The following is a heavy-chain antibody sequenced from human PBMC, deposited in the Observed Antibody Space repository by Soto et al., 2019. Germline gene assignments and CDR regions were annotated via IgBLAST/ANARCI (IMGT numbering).Heavy chain of an antibody. V-gene: IGHV1-8*01. CDR3: ARVHTVTTYFDV. J-gene: IGHJ2*01. Sequence: QVQLVQSGAEVRKPGASVKVSCKASGYTFTSYDINWLRQASGQGLEWMGWMNPNSGNTGSAQRFQGRLTLTRKTSINTAYMELTSLTSEDAAVYYCARVHTVTTYFDVWGRGTLVALSS. CDR2: MNPNSGNT. D-gene: IGHD4-17*01. CDR1: GYTFTSYD.